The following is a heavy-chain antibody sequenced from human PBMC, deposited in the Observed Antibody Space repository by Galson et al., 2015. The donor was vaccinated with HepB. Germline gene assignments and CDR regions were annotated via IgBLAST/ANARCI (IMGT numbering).Heavy chain of an antibody. Sequence: LSLTCSVSGVSVNSGDCYWGWIRQPPGKGLEWIGYVYYTGGTNYNPSLKSRVTISVDTSKNPFSLSLKSVTAADTAVYYCSSHSLVAPPDFDSWGQGTLVTVSS. CDR2: VYYTGGT. V-gene: IGHV4-61*08. CDR3: SSHSLVAPPDFDS. J-gene: IGHJ4*02. CDR1: GVSVNSGDCY. D-gene: IGHD2-2*01.